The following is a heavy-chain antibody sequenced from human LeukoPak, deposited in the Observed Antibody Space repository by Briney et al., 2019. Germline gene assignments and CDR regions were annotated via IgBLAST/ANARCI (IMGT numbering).Heavy chain of an antibody. V-gene: IGHV3-66*01. CDR1: GFPVSTNY. CDR3: ARDPHNSGSGRYFDL. D-gene: IGHD3-10*01. CDR2: FYSGGTI. Sequence: GGTLRLSCAASGFPVSTNYMSWVRQAPGKGLEWVSVFYSGGTIYYADSVKGRFTISRDRSQNTMALQMNSLRAEDTAVYYCARDPHNSGSGRYFDLRGRGALVTVSS. J-gene: IGHJ2*01.